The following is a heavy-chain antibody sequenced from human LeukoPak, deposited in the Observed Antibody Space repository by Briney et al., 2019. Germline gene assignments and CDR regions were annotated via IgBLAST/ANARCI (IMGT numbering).Heavy chain of an antibody. V-gene: IGHV1-46*01. CDR2: INLSGGST. Sequence: ASVKVSCKASGYTFTSYHMHWVRQAPGQGLEWMGKINLSGGSTTYAQKFQGRATMTRDTSTSTVYMELSSLRSEDTAVYYCARDYVDDIPMIKDYWGQGTLVTVSS. D-gene: IGHD2-8*01. CDR3: ARDYVDDIPMIKDY. CDR1: GYTFTSYH. J-gene: IGHJ4*02.